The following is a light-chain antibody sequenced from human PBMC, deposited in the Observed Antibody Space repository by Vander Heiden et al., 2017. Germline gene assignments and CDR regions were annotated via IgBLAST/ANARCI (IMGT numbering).Light chain of an antibody. V-gene: IGLV2-18*02. CDR3: SSYTSSTTPVA. CDR2: EVT. CDR1: SSDVGSYNR. Sequence: QSALTQPPSVSGSPGQSVTISCTGTSSDVGSYNRVSWYQQPPGTAHKLMIYEVTKRPSGVPDRFSGSKSGNTASLTISGLQAEDEADYYCSSYTSSTTPVAFGGGTKLTVL. J-gene: IGLJ2*01.